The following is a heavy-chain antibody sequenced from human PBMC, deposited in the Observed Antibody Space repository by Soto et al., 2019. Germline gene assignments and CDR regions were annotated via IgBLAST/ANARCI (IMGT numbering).Heavy chain of an antibody. Sequence: SETLSLTCAVYGGSFIGYYCIFIRHPPLKGLEWIVEINHSGNTNYNPSLKSRVTVSVDTSKNQLFLNLSSVTAADTAMYYCARHHVRGRTIAGAAEFWGQGTLVTVSS. CDR1: GGSFIGYY. V-gene: IGHV4-34*01. D-gene: IGHD6-13*01. CDR2: INHSGNT. J-gene: IGHJ4*02. CDR3: ARHHVRGRTIAGAAEF.